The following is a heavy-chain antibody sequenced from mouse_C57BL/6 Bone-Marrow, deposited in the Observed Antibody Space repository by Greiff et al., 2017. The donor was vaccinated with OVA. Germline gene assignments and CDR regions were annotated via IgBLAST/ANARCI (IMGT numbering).Heavy chain of an antibody. Sequence: QVQLKQPGAELVMPGASVKLSCKASGYTFTSYWMHWVKQRPGQGLEWIGEIDPSDSYTNYNQKFKGKSTLTVDKSSSTAYMQLSSLTSEDSAVYYCARGDPGFAYWGQGTLVTVSA. V-gene: IGHV1-69*01. J-gene: IGHJ3*01. CDR3: ARGDPGFAY. CDR2: IDPSDSYT. CDR1: GYTFTSYW.